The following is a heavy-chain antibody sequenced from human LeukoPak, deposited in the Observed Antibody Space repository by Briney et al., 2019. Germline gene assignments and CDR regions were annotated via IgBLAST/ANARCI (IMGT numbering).Heavy chain of an antibody. D-gene: IGHD5-18*01. Sequence: GRSLRLSCAASGFTFSTHAMHWVRQAPGKGLEWVAVISHDGRYKYYGNSVKGRFTISRDNSKNTLSLEMISLRGEDTALYYCAREGTAMVRDYFDYWGQGTLVTVSS. J-gene: IGHJ4*02. CDR3: AREGTAMVRDYFDY. CDR1: GFTFSTHA. V-gene: IGHV3-30*04. CDR2: ISHDGRYK.